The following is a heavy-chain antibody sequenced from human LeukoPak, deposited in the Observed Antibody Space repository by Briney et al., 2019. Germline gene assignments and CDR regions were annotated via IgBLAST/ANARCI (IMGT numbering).Heavy chain of an antibody. Sequence: GGSLRLSCAASGYTFSSHGLTWVRQAPGEGLEWISTINGAGDNTFYAETGKGRFTISRDNSKNTLYLQMHNLRAEDTAIYYCAKVSVCYGCYLDYWGQGTLVTVS. CDR1: GYTFSSHG. J-gene: IGHJ4*02. D-gene: IGHD3-16*01. CDR3: AKVSVCYGCYLDY. V-gene: IGHV3-23*01. CDR2: INGAGDNT.